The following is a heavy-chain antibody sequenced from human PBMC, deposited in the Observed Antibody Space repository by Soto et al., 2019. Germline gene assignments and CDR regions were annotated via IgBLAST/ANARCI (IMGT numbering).Heavy chain of an antibody. CDR2: VTVTGGST. J-gene: IGHJ5*01. D-gene: IGHD3-16*01. Sequence: PGGSLRLSCAASTLSFNTYGVTWVRQAPGKGLEWVSTVTVTGGSTYYADSVKGRFTLSRDRSNYTVSLLLNSLRVEDTAIFYCARQRTATGEFDPRGQGTLVPVSS. CDR1: TLSFNTYG. V-gene: IGHV3-23*01. CDR3: ARQRTATGEFDP.